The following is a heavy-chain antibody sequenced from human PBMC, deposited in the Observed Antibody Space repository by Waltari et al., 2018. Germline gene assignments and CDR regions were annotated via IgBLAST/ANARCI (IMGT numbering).Heavy chain of an antibody. V-gene: IGHV3-74*01. J-gene: IGHJ4*02. Sequence: VQLVESGGGLVQPGGSLRLSCAASGFTFSRYWMHWVRQPPGKGLVWVARINTDGSTATYADSVKGRFTISRDNAKNTMYLEMNSLRGDDTAIYYCVRDTLDWGQGTLVIVSS. CDR2: INTDGSTA. CDR1: GFTFSRYW. CDR3: VRDTLD.